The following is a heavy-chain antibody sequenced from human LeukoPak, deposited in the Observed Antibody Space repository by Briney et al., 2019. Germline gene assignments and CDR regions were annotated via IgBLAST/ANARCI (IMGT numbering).Heavy chain of an antibody. CDR2: ISWNSGSI. D-gene: IGHD3-3*01. Sequence: PPGGSLRLSCAASGFTFDDYAMHWVRQAPGKGLEWVSGISWNSGSIGYADSVKGRFTISRDNSKNTLFLLMNNLRGDDTAVYYCAKDWSIWSSYYRREGDAIDIWGQGTMVTVSP. CDR1: GFTFDDYA. J-gene: IGHJ3*02. V-gene: IGHV3-9*01. CDR3: AKDWSIWSSYYRREGDAIDI.